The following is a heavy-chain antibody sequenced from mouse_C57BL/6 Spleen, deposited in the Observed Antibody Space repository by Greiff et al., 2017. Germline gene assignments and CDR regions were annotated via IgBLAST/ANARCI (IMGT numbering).Heavy chain of an antibody. CDR3: ARGGTTGRHRYFDV. V-gene: IGHV1-55*01. CDR2: IYPGSGST. CDR1: GYTFTSYW. Sequence: QVQLQQPGAELVKPGASVKMSCKASGYTFTSYWITWVKQRPGQGLEWIGDIYPGSGSTNYNEKFKSKATLTVDPSSSTAYMQLSSLTSEDSAVYYCARGGTTGRHRYFDVWGTGTTVTVSS. D-gene: IGHD1-1*01. J-gene: IGHJ1*03.